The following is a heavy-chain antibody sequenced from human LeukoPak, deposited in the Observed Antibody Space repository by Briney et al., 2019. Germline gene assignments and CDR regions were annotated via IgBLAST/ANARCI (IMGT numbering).Heavy chain of an antibody. CDR3: ARLGSSGWYWPRTKPLYYFDY. CDR2: IYHSGST. Sequence: SETLSLTCAVSGGSISSSNWWSWVRQPPGKGLEWIGEIYHSGSTNYNPSLKSRVTISVDKSKNQFSLKLSSVTAADTAVYYCARLGSSGWYWPRTKPLYYFDYWGQGTLVTVSS. V-gene: IGHV4-4*02. D-gene: IGHD6-19*01. J-gene: IGHJ4*02. CDR1: GGSISSSNW.